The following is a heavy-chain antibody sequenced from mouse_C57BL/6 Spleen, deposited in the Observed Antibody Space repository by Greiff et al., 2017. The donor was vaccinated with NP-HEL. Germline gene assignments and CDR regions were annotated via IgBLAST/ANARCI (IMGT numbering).Heavy chain of an antibody. CDR1: GFTFSNYW. J-gene: IGHJ2*01. V-gene: IGHV6-3*01. Sequence: EVKVEESGGGLVQPGGSMKLSCVASGFTFSNYWMNWVRQSPEKGLEWVAQIRLKSDNYATHYAESVKGRFTISRDDSKSSVYLQMNNLRAEDTGIYYCTGGGTWCWGQGTTLTVSS. CDR3: TGGGTWC. CDR2: IRLKSDNYAT. D-gene: IGHD1-1*02.